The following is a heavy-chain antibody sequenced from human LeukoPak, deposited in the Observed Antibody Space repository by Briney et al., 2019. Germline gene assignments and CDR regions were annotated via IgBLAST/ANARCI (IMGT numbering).Heavy chain of an antibody. Sequence: GGSLRLSCAASGFTFGDYDMHWVRQAPGKGLEWVSLIRADGATTRYTDSVKGRFTISRDNSKDSLYLQMNSLRTEDTALYYCARGNTGSYEYWGQGTLVTVSS. D-gene: IGHD1-26*01. CDR3: ARGNTGSYEY. CDR1: GFTFGDYD. J-gene: IGHJ4*02. V-gene: IGHV3-43*02. CDR2: IRADGATT.